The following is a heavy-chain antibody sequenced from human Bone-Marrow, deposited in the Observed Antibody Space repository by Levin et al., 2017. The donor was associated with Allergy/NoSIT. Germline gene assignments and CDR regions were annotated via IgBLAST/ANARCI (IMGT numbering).Heavy chain of an antibody. D-gene: IGHD2-21*01. CDR1: GISFSSFE. CDR3: ARLWRGFSGAY. Sequence: GGSLRLSCVASGISFSSFEMNWVRQAPGKGLEWVSYISSTGSTIHYADSVRGRFTISRDNAKNSLYLQMIRLSVEDTAVYYCARLWRGFSGAYWGQGTVVTVSS. V-gene: IGHV3-48*03. CDR2: ISSTGSTI. J-gene: IGHJ4*02.